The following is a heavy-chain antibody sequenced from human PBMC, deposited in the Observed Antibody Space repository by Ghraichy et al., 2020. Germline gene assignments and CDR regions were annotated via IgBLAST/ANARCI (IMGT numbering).Heavy chain of an antibody. CDR1: GFSFSSYS. D-gene: IGHD4-23*01. CDR3: ARGSRLVRFYYYDGMDV. Sequence: GESLNISCVGSGFSFSSYSMNWVRQSPGKGLEWVSYITSSGRTIFYADSVRGRFTISRDNAQNSLYLQMNSLRDEDTAVYYCARGSRLVRFYYYDGMDVWGQGTTVTVSS. J-gene: IGHJ6*02. V-gene: IGHV3-48*02. CDR2: ITSSGRTI.